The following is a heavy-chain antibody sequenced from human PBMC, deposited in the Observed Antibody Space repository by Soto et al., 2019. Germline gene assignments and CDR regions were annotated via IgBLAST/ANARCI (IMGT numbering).Heavy chain of an antibody. CDR1: GFTFSSYA. J-gene: IGHJ4*02. CDR3: ARAHPEVSNYFDY. V-gene: IGHV3-30*04. D-gene: IGHD4-4*01. CDR2: ISYDGSNK. Sequence: GGSLRLSCAASGFTFSSYAMHWVRQAPGKGLEWVAVISYDGSNKYYADSVKGRFTISRDNSKNTLYLQMNSLRAEDTAVYYCARAHPEVSNYFDYWGQGTLVTVSS.